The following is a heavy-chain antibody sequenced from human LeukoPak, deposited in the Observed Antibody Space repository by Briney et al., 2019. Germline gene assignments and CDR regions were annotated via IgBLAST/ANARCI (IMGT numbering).Heavy chain of an antibody. CDR3: ATGSITIFGVVINGIYYFDY. D-gene: IGHD3-3*01. Sequence: GGSLRPSCAASGFTFSSYGMHWVRQAPGKGLEWVAFIRYDGSNKYYADSVKGRFTISRDNSKNTLYLQMNSLRAEDTAVYYCATGSITIFGVVINGIYYFDYWGQGTLVTVSS. CDR2: IRYDGSNK. CDR1: GFTFSSYG. J-gene: IGHJ4*02. V-gene: IGHV3-30*02.